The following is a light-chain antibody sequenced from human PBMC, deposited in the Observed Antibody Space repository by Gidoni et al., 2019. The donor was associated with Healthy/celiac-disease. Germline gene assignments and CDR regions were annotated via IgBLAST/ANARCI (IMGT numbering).Light chain of an antibody. Sequence: QSALTQPAAVSGSPGQSITIACTGTSRHVGGYNYVSVYQQQPGKAPNLMIYDVSNRPSGVSNRFSCSKSGNTASLTISGLQAEDESDYYCSSYTSSSTLVVFGGGTKLTVL. CDR2: DVS. CDR1: SRHVGGYNY. V-gene: IGLV2-14*03. J-gene: IGLJ2*01. CDR3: SSYTSSSTLVV.